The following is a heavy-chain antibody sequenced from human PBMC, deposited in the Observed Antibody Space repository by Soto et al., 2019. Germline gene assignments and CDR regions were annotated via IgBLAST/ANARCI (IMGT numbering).Heavy chain of an antibody. CDR1: GGSISSYY. CDR3: TRESGL. J-gene: IGHJ4*02. V-gene: IGHV4-59*01. CDR2: VYSSGST. D-gene: IGHD3-10*01. Sequence: QVQLQESGPGLVKPLETLSLTCTVSGGSISSYYWNWIRQPPGKGLEWIGYVYSSGSTNYNPSLRSRVSISVDTSKNQFSLNLYSVTAADTAVYYCTRESGLWGQGTLVTVSS.